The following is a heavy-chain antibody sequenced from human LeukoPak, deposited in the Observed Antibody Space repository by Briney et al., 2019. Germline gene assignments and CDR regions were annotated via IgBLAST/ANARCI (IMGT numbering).Heavy chain of an antibody. J-gene: IGHJ4*02. CDR2: VHHSGNT. CDR3: LRGEEDSQTMEIRDF. CDR1: GGSLSGYF. D-gene: IGHD3-3*01. V-gene: IGHV4-34*01. Sequence: PSETLSLNCTVYGGSLSGYFWSWIRQAPGKGLEWIGEVHHSGNTHYKPSLQSRLTMSVDTSNNQFSLRLTSVTAADTAVYFCLRGEEDSQTMEIRDFWGQGTLVTVSS.